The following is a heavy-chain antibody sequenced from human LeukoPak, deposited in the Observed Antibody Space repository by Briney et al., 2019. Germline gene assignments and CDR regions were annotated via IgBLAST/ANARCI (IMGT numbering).Heavy chain of an antibody. CDR2: ISGSGDIT. D-gene: IGHD6-13*01. CDR3: AKNRQHLIHDAFDI. V-gene: IGHV3-23*01. Sequence: AGGSLRLSCAAPGFTFSSYAMSWVRQAPGKGLEWVSVISGSGDITYYADSVKGRFTISRDNSKNTLYLQMNSLRAEDTAVYYCAKNRQHLIHDAFDIWGQGTMVTVSS. J-gene: IGHJ3*02. CDR1: GFTFSSYA.